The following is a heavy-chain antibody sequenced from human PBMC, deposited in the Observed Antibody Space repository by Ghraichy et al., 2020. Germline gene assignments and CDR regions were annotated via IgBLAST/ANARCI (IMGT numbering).Heavy chain of an antibody. V-gene: IGHV3-21*01. CDR1: GFSFNSFG. Sequence: GGSLRLSCEGSGFSFNSFGMNWVRQAPGKGLEWVSFISSSSSYIYYVDSVKGRFTISRDNSKNSLYLQMNSLRAEDSAVYYCARDLAVDSGMDVWGRGTTVTVSS. CDR3: ARDLAVDSGMDV. J-gene: IGHJ6*02. CDR2: ISSSSSYI.